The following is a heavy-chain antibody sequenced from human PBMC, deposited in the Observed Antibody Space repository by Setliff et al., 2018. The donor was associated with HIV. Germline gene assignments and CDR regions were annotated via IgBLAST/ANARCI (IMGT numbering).Heavy chain of an antibody. CDR1: GFPFNEYG. CDR3: VKSTDFGSSEFDS. V-gene: IGHV3-33*03. Sequence: PGGSLRLSCAASGFPFNEYGMHLVRQAPGKGLEWVAVVWSDGSNVFYGDPVKGRFTISRDNSKNTLYLQMNSLRAEDTAIYYCVKSTDFGSSEFDSWGQGTLVTVS. J-gene: IGHJ4*02. D-gene: IGHD3-10*01. CDR2: VWSDGSNV.